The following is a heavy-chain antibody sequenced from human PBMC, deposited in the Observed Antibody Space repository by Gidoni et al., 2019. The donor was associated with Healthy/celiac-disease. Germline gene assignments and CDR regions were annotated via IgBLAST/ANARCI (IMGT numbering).Heavy chain of an antibody. Sequence: QVQLVQSGAEVKKPGASVKVSCKASGYTFTSYYMHWVRQAPGQGLEWMGIINPSGGSTSYAQKFQGRVTMTRDTSTSTVYMELSSLRSEDTAVYYCARDRHSSGYFYYYGMDVWGQGTTVTVSS. CDR3: ARDRHSSGYFYYYGMDV. J-gene: IGHJ6*02. CDR2: INPSGGST. D-gene: IGHD3-22*01. V-gene: IGHV1-46*03. CDR1: GYTFTSYY.